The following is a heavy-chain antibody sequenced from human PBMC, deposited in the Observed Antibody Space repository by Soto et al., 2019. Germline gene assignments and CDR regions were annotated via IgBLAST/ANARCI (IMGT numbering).Heavy chain of an antibody. CDR1: GGSISSYY. D-gene: IGHD1-1*01. CDR3: ARTLPNRQLFDS. CDR2: IYYSGST. V-gene: IGHV4-59*01. Sequence: SETLSLTCTFSGGSISSYYWSWIRQPPGKGLEWIGYIYYSGSTNYNPSLKSRVTISVDTSKNQFSLKLSSVTAADTAVYYCARTLPNRQLFDSWSQGTLVTVSS. J-gene: IGHJ4*02.